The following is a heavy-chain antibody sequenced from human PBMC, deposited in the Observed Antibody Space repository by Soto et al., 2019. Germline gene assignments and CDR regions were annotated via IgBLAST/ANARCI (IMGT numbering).Heavy chain of an antibody. CDR2: ISGSGGST. V-gene: IGHV3-23*01. Sequence: PGGSLRLSCAASGFTFSSYAMSWVRRAPGKGLEWVSAISGSGGSTYYADSVKGRFTISRDNSKNTLYLQMNSLRAEDTAVYYCAKDVAVAGKGYFDYWGQGTLVTVSS. D-gene: IGHD6-19*01. CDR3: AKDVAVAGKGYFDY. CDR1: GFTFSSYA. J-gene: IGHJ4*02.